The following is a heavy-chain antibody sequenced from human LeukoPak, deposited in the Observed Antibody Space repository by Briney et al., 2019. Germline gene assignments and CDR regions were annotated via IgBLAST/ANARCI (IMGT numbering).Heavy chain of an antibody. CDR1: GDSINNYY. CDR2: IYTSGST. J-gene: IGHJ4*02. Sequence: SETLSLTCTVSGDSINNYYWSWIRQPAGKGLEWIGLIYTSGSTNYNPSLKSRVTMSVDRSKNQFSLKLRSVTAADTAVYYCARTPIYYYDNSGYYNWGQGTLVTVSS. D-gene: IGHD3-22*01. CDR3: ARTPIYYYDNSGYYN. V-gene: IGHV4-4*07.